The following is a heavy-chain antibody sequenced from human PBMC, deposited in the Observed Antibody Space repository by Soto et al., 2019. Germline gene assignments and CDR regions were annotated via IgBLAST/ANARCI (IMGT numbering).Heavy chain of an antibody. D-gene: IGHD3-10*01. CDR3: AKQRADYGSGADTFYFDS. CDR2: LSGSGGTA. CDR1: GVTFSNYA. V-gene: IGHV3-23*01. J-gene: IGHJ4*02. Sequence: GGSLRLSCTVSGVTFSNYAMNWVRQAPGKGLEWVSSLSGSGGTAYYADSVKGRFIISRDNSKNTLYLLMNSLRAEDTALYYCAKQRADYGSGADTFYFDSWGQGALVTVSS.